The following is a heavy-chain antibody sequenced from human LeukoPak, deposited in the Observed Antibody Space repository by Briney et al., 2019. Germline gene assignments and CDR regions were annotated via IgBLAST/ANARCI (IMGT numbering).Heavy chain of an antibody. CDR2: IDYSGST. D-gene: IGHD4-17*01. Sequence: SETLSLTCTASGGSIRNYYWTWIRQPPGKGLEWIGYIDYSGSTNYNPSLKSRVTISVDTSKNQFSLKLSSVTAADTAVYSCARATTVTTFFYYYFDLWGRGTLVTVSS. V-gene: IGHV4-59*01. CDR3: ARATTVTTFFYYYFDL. J-gene: IGHJ2*01. CDR1: GGSIRNYY.